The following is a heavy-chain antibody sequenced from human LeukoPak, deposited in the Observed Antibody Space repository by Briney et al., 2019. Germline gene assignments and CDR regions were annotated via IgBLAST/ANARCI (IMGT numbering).Heavy chain of an antibody. CDR2: ISGSGGST. CDR1: GFTFSSYS. J-gene: IGHJ4*02. CDR3: ARGLSGYASSLGY. D-gene: IGHD6-6*01. Sequence: GGSLRLSCAASGFTFSSYSMNWVRQAPGKGLEWVSAISGSGGSTYYADSVKGRFTISRDNSKNTLYLQMNSLRAEDTAVYYCARGLSGYASSLGYWGQGTLVTVSS. V-gene: IGHV3-23*01.